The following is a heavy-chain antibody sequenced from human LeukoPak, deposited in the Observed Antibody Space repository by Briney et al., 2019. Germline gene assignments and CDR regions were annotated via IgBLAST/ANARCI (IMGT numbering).Heavy chain of an antibody. D-gene: IGHD3-10*01. CDR1: GYTFTGYY. V-gene: IGHV1-2*02. J-gene: IGHJ4*02. CDR2: INPNSGGT. Sequence: GASVKVSCKASGYTFTGYYMHWVRQAPGQGLEWMGWINPNSGGTNYAQKFQGRVTMTRDTSISTAYMERSRLRSDDTAVYYCATEPLNYYGSGKPFDYWGQGTLVTVSS. CDR3: ATEPLNYYGSGKPFDY.